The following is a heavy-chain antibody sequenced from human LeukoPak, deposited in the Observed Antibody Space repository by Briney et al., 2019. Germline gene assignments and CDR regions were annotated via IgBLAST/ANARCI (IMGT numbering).Heavy chain of an antibody. D-gene: IGHD3-16*02. J-gene: IGHJ4*02. CDR1: GFTFSSYA. CDR3: AKEGFTFGGVIVILDYFDY. CDR2: ISGSGGST. V-gene: IGHV3-23*01. Sequence: GGSLRLSCAASGFTFSSYAMSWVRQAPGKGLEWVSAISGSGGSTYYADSVRGRFTISRDNSKNTLYLQMNSLRAEDTAVYYCAKEGFTFGGVIVILDYFDYWGQGTLVTVSS.